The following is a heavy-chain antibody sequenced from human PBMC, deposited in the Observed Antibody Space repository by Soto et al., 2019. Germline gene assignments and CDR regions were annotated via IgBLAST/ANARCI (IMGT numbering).Heavy chain of an antibody. CDR2: IYYSGST. Sequence: PSETLSLTCTVSGGSISSYDWSWIRQPPGKGLEWIGYIYYSGSTNYNPSLKSRVTISVDTSKNQFSLKLSSVTAADTDVYFCARDFGVGGGGVYYYYGMDVWGQGTPVTVSS. D-gene: IGHD3-3*01. CDR1: GGSISSYD. V-gene: IGHV4-59*01. J-gene: IGHJ6*02. CDR3: ARDFGVGGGGVYYYYGMDV.